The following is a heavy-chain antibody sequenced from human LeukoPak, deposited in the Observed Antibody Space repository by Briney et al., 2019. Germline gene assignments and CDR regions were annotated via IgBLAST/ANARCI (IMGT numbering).Heavy chain of an antibody. CDR2: ISGSGGST. Sequence: GGTLRLSCAASGFTFSSYGMSWVRQAPGKGLEWVSAISGSGGSTYYADSVKGRFTISRDNSKNTLYLQMNSLRAEDTAVYYCAKDEETYRSGGSCYPSDYWGQGTLVTVSS. CDR1: GFTFSSYG. CDR3: AKDEETYRSGGSCYPSDY. V-gene: IGHV3-23*01. D-gene: IGHD2-15*01. J-gene: IGHJ4*02.